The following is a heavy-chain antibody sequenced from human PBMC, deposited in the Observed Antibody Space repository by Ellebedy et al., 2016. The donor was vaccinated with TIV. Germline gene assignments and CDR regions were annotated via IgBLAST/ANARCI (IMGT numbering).Heavy chain of an antibody. V-gene: IGHV4-59*01. CDR1: GDSISGDF. J-gene: IGHJ6*02. CDR2: IHYSGST. Sequence: PGGSLRLSCTVSGDSISGDFWTWIRQSPGRPMEYIGYIHYSGSTNYNPSLKSRVTISLDTSKNQFSLNLKSVTFADTAVYYCARDRGTIVRGVSYYNGLDVWGQGTTVTVSS. CDR3: ARDRGTIVRGVSYYNGLDV. D-gene: IGHD3-10*01.